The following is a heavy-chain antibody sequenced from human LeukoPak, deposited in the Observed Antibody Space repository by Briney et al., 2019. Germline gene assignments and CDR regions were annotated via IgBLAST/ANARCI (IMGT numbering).Heavy chain of an antibody. J-gene: IGHJ6*02. Sequence: PGGSLRLSCAASGFTFSSYGRHWVRQAPGKGLEWVAVISYDGSNKYYADSVKGRFTISRDNSKNTLYLQMNSLRAEDTAVYYCAKALTKIYYYGMDVWGQGTPVTVSS. V-gene: IGHV3-30*18. CDR2: ISYDGSNK. D-gene: IGHD3-3*01. CDR1: GFTFSSYG. CDR3: AKALTKIYYYGMDV.